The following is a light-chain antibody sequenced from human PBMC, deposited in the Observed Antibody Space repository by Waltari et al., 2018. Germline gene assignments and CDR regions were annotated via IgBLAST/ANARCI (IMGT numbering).Light chain of an antibody. V-gene: IGLV2-11*01. CDR3: CSFAGYYSWV. CDR2: DVN. CDR1: SSDVGGYNY. J-gene: IGLJ3*02. Sequence: QSALTQPRSVSGSPGQSVTISCTGTSSDVGGYNYVSWYQQHPGKAPKLVIYDVNTRPSGVPDRVSGSKSGDTASLTISGLQAEDEADYYCCSFAGYYSWVFGGGTKLTVL.